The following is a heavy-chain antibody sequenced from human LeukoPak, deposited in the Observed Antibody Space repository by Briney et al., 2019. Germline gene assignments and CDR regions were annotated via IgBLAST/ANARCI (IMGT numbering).Heavy chain of an antibody. CDR2: IKDDGSEK. D-gene: IGHD1-14*01. J-gene: IGHJ4*02. CDR3: ARARIDY. V-gene: IGHV3-7*04. Sequence: GGSLRLPCVGSGFTFSSYWMTWVRQAPGKGLEWVANIKDDGSEKYSVDSVKGRFTISRDNAKNLLYPQMSSLRAEDTAVYYCARARIDYWGQGTLVTVSS. CDR1: GFTFSSYW.